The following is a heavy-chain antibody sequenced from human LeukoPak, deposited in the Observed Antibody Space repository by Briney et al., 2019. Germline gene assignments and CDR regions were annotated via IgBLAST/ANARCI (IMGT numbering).Heavy chain of an antibody. D-gene: IGHD1-26*01. V-gene: IGHV1-2*02. CDR2: INPNSGGT. J-gene: IGHJ4*02. Sequence: ASVKVSCKASGGTFSSYAISWVRQAPGQGLEWMGWINPNSGGTNYAQKFQGRVTMTRDTSISTAYMELSRLRSDDTAVYYCARDSERWELPVDYWGQGTLVTVSS. CDR3: ARDSERWELPVDY. CDR1: GGTFSSYA.